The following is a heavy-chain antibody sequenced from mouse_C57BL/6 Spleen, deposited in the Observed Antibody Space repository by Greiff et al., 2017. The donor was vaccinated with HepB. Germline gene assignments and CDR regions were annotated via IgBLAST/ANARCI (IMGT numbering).Heavy chain of an antibody. CDR2: IYPGGGYT. V-gene: IGHV1-63*01. CDR1: GYTFTNYW. J-gene: IGHJ2*01. CDR3: ARHYGSSYDY. D-gene: IGHD1-1*01. Sequence: QVQLQESGAELVRPGTSVKMSCKASGYTFTNYWIGWAKQRPGHGLEWIGDIYPGGGYTNYNEKFKGKATLTADKSSSTAYMQFSSLTSEDSAIYYCARHYGSSYDYWGQGTTLTVSS.